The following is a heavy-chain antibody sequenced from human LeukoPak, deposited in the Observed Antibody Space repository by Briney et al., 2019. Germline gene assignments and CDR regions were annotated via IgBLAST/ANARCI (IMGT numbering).Heavy chain of an antibody. J-gene: IGHJ4*02. D-gene: IGHD3-22*01. CDR1: GYTFTGYY. CDR3: ARGRSGYLLRPAPDY. CDR2: VNPNSGDT. V-gene: IGHV1-2*02. Sequence: ASVKVSCKASGYTFTGYYLHWVRQAPGQGLEWMGCVNPNSGDTNYAQKFRGSVTMTRDTSISTVYMELSSLRSEDTAVYYCARGRSGYLLRPAPDYWGQGTLVTVSS.